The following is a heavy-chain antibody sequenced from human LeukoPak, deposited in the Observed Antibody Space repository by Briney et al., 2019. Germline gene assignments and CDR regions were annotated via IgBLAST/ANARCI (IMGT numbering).Heavy chain of an antibody. J-gene: IGHJ2*01. Sequence: GSLRLSCAGSGFTFSHYYIDWVRQAPGKGLEWVARIGNKANSYSIEYAASVKGRFTISRDDSKNSVYLQMNSLKSEDTADYYCVRVMLGSSKFFDLWGRGTLVTVSS. CDR3: VRVMLGSSKFFDL. CDR1: GFTFSHYY. D-gene: IGHD1-26*01. CDR2: IGNKANSYSI. V-gene: IGHV3-72*01.